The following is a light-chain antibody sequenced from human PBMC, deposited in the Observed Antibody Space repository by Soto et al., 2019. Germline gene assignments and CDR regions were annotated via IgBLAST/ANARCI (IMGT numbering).Light chain of an antibody. CDR2: AVS. V-gene: IGLV2-14*01. J-gene: IGLJ2*01. Sequence: QSALTQPASVSGSPGQSITISCTGTSSDVGGHNYVSWYQHHPGKAPKLIIYAVSNRPSGVSNRLSGSKSGNTASLTISGLQAEDEADYYCSSYTRSSTLVFGGGTKLTVL. CDR1: SSDVGGHNY. CDR3: SSYTRSSTLV.